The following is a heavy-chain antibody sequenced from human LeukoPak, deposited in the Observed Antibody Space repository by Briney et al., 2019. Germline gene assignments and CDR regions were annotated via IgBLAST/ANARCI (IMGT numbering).Heavy chain of an antibody. V-gene: IGHV4-34*01. D-gene: IGHD3-22*01. CDR3: AREEYYYDSSGYYSYYYYGMDV. CDR2: INHSGST. J-gene: IGHJ6*02. CDR1: GGSFSGYY. Sequence: MSSETLSLTCAVYGGSFSGYYWNWIRQPPGKGLEWIGEINHSGSTNYNPSLKSRVTISVDTSRNQFSLKLSSVTAADTAVYYCAREEYYYDSSGYYSYYYYGMDVWGQGTTVTVSS.